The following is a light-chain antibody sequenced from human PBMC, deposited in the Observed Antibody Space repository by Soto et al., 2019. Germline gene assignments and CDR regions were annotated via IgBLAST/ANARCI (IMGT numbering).Light chain of an antibody. Sequence: QSALTQPASVSGSPGQSITISCTGTSSDVGGYDYVSWYQQHPGKAPKLLIYEVTNRPSGVSNRFSGSKPGDTASLTISGLQPEDEADYYCSSYTSSSTPYVFGTGTKVTVL. CDR2: EVT. CDR3: SSYTSSSTPYV. J-gene: IGLJ1*01. CDR1: SSDVGGYDY. V-gene: IGLV2-14*01.